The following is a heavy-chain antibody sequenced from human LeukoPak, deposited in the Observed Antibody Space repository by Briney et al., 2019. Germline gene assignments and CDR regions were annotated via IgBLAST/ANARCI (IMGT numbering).Heavy chain of an antibody. J-gene: IGHJ4*02. D-gene: IGHD1-7*01. Sequence: SETLSLTCTVSGYSISSGYYWGWVRQPPGKWLEWIGSIYHSGSTYYNPSLKSRVTISVDTSKNQFSLKLSSVTAADTAVYYCARLQGYNWNYRLDYWGQGTLVTVSS. CDR1: GYSISSGYY. V-gene: IGHV4-38-2*02. CDR3: ARLQGYNWNYRLDY. CDR2: IYHSGST.